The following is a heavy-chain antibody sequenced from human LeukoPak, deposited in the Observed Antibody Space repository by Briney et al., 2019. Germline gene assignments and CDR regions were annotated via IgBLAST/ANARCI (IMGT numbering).Heavy chain of an antibody. D-gene: IGHD4-17*01. CDR1: GFTFSSYG. CDR3: AKWSEGYGDYDDY. V-gene: IGHV3-30*18. J-gene: IGHJ4*02. Sequence: PGTSLRLSCAASGFTFSSYGMHWVRQAPGKGLEWVALISYVGSNKHYADSVKGRFTISRDNSKNTLYLQMTSLRTEDTAVYYCAKWSEGYGDYDDYWGQGTLVTVSS. CDR2: ISYVGSNK.